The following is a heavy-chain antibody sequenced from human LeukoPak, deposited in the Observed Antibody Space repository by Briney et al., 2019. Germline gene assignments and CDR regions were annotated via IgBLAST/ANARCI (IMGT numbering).Heavy chain of an antibody. CDR2: IYTSWST. J-gene: IGHJ2*01. CDR3: ARDSPYYGASPRYFDL. V-gene: IGHV4-4*07. CDR1: GGSISSYY. Sequence: SETLSLTCTVSGGSISSYYWSWIRQPAGKGLEWIGRIYTSWSTNYNPSLKSRVTMSVDTSKNQFSLKLSSVTAADTAVYYCARDSPYYGASPRYFDLWGRGTLVTVSS. D-gene: IGHD4-17*01.